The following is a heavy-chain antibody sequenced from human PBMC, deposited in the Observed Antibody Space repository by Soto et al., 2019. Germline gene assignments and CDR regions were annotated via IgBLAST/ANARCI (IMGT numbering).Heavy chain of an antibody. Sequence: GESLKISCQAFGYNFTNYWIGWVRQMPGKGLEWMGIIYASDSDTRYSPSFEGQVTISVDKSISTAYLQWSRLEASDTAMYYCARPPNYDSTAFGIWGQGTMVTVSS. J-gene: IGHJ3*02. CDR3: ARPPNYDSTAFGI. V-gene: IGHV5-51*01. CDR2: IYASDSDT. D-gene: IGHD3-22*01. CDR1: GYNFTNYW.